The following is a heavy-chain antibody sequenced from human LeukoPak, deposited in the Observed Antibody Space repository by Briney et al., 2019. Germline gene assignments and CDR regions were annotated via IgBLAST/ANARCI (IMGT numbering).Heavy chain of an antibody. J-gene: IGHJ4*02. CDR1: GFTFSSYW. V-gene: IGHV3-7*01. Sequence: GGSLRLSCAASGFTFSSYWMSWVRQAPGKGLEWVANIKQDGSEKYYVDSVKGRFTISRDNSKNTLYLQMNSLRAEDTAVYYCAKDFYGSGSNLDYWGQGTLVTVSS. CDR3: AKDFYGSGSNLDY. CDR2: IKQDGSEK. D-gene: IGHD3-10*01.